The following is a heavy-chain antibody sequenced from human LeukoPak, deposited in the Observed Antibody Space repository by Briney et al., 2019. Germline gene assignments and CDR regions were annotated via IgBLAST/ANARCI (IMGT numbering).Heavy chain of an antibody. Sequence: SETLSLTCTVSGGSIRSGDYYWSWIRHPPGKGLEWGGYIYYSGSTYNNPSRIGPVSISIDTSKSHFSLKLISVTPTDTALYYCGSDRGMILDIKPRPFDYWGQGTLVTVSS. V-gene: IGHV4-30-4*08. J-gene: IGHJ4*02. CDR1: GGSIRSGDYY. CDR3: GSDRGMILDIKPRPFDY. D-gene: IGHD3-22*01. CDR2: IYYSGST.